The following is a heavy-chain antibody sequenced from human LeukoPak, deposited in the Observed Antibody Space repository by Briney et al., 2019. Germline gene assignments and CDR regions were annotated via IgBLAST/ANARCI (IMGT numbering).Heavy chain of an antibody. V-gene: IGHV3-48*03. Sequence: VGSLRLSCAASGFTFSSYEMNWVRQAPGKGLEWVSYISSSGSTIYYAESVKGRFTISRDNAKNSLYLQMNSLRAEDTAVYYCARDRYSSSPDYWGQGTLVTVSS. CDR3: ARDRYSSSPDY. CDR2: ISSSGSTI. J-gene: IGHJ4*02. CDR1: GFTFSSYE. D-gene: IGHD6-6*01.